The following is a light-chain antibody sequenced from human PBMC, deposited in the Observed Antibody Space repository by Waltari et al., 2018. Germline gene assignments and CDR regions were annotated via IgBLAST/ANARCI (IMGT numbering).Light chain of an antibody. CDR1: QSVSKY. CDR2: AAS. V-gene: IGKV3-20*01. J-gene: IGKJ1*01. Sequence: EVVLTQSPGTLSLSPGERATLSCRASQSVSKYLAWYQQRPGQAPRLLIYAASTRATCVPDRFSGSGFGTDFSLTISRLGPEDFAVYYCQNHERLPATFGQGTKVEIK. CDR3: QNHERLPAT.